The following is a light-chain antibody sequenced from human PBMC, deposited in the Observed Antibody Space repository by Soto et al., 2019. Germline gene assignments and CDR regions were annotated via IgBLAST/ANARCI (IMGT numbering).Light chain of an antibody. CDR2: DAS. V-gene: IGKV1-5*01. J-gene: IGKJ4*01. CDR1: QSISSW. Sequence: DIPMTQSPSTLSASVGDRVTITCRASQSISSWLAWYQQKPGKAPKLLIYDASSLESGVPSRFSGSGSGTEFTPTISSLQPDDFATYYCQQGLTFGGGTKVEIK. CDR3: QQGLT.